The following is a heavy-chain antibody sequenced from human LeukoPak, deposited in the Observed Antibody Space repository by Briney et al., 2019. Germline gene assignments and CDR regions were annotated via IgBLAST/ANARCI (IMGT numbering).Heavy chain of an antibody. CDR1: GGTFSSYA. CDR3: ARDRKPYCSGGSCYPFDY. CDR2: IIPIFGTA. Sequence: SVKVSCEASGGTFSSYAFSWVRQAPGQGPEWMGGIIPIFGTANYAQKFQGRVTIITDESTSTAYMELSSLRSEDTAVYYCARDRKPYCSGGSCYPFDYWGQGTLVTVSS. J-gene: IGHJ4*02. V-gene: IGHV1-69*05. D-gene: IGHD2-15*01.